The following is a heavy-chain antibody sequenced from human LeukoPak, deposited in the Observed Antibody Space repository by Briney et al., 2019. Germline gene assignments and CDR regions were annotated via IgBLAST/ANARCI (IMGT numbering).Heavy chain of an antibody. Sequence: GASVKVSCKASGYTFTGYYMQWVRQAPGQGLEWMGWINPNSGGTNYAQKFQGRITMTRDTSISTAYMELNRLTSDDTAVYYCASVRSSASYHDAFDYWGQGTQVTVSP. D-gene: IGHD3-22*01. V-gene: IGHV1-2*02. CDR2: INPNSGGT. J-gene: IGHJ4*02. CDR3: ASVRSSASYHDAFDY. CDR1: GYTFTGYY.